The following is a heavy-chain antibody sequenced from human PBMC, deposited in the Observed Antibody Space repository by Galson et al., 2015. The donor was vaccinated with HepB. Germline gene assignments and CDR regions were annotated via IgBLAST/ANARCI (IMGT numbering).Heavy chain of an antibody. D-gene: IGHD1-26*01. CDR1: GFTFSSSG. V-gene: IGHV3-30*18. CDR3: AKDLESGSYGRSYGMDV. J-gene: IGHJ6*02. CDR2: ISYDGSNK. Sequence: SLRLSCAASGFTFSSSGMHWVRQAPGKGLEWVAVISYDGSNKYYADSVKGRFTISRDNSKNTLYLQMNSLRAEDTAVYYCAKDLESGSYGRSYGMDVWGQGTTVTVSS.